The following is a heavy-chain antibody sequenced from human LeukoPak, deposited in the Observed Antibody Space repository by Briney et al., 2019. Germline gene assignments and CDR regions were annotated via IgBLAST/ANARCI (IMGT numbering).Heavy chain of an antibody. V-gene: IGHV4-39*07. CDR3: ARDRSIAAAPTGFDP. D-gene: IGHD6-13*01. J-gene: IGHJ5*02. Sequence: PSETLSLTCTVSGGSISSSSYYWGWIRQPPGEGLEWFGSIYYSGSTYYNPSLKSRVTISVDTSKNQFSLKLSSVTAADTAVYYCARDRSIAAAPTGFDPWGQGTLVTVSS. CDR1: GGSISSSSYY. CDR2: IYYSGST.